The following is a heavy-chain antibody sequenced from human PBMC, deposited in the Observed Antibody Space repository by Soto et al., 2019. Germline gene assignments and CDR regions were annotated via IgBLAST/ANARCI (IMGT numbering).Heavy chain of an antibody. CDR1: GLTFSTYA. CDR2: ISANGGSI. Sequence: GGSLRLSCAASGLTFSTYAMGWVRQAPGKGLEWVSVISANGGSIHYADSVKGRFTISRDNSKNTLYLQMNSLRAEDTAVYYCAKGLYDYIWGNFPFDIWGQGTMVTVSS. D-gene: IGHD3-16*01. V-gene: IGHV3-23*01. CDR3: AKGLYDYIWGNFPFDI. J-gene: IGHJ3*02.